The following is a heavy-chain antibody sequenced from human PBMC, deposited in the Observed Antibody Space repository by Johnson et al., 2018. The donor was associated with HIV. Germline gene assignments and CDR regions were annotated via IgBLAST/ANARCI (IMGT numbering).Heavy chain of an antibody. J-gene: IGHJ3*02. V-gene: IGHV3-30-3*01. CDR1: GFTFSNYA. CDR3: ARRVGAAFDI. CDR2: ISYDGSNK. Sequence: QVQLVESGGGVVQPGRSLRLSCAASGFTFSNYAMHWVRQAPGKGLEWVAVISYDGSNKYYADSVKGRFNISRDNSNSTLYLQMNSLRAEDTAVYYCARRVGAAFDIRGQGTRVTVSS.